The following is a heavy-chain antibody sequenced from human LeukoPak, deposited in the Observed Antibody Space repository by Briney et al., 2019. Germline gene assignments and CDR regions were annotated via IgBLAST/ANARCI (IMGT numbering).Heavy chain of an antibody. Sequence: PGGSLRLSCAASGLTFINAWMTWVRQAPVKGLEWVGRIQSTTDGGTPDYATPVKGRFTISRDDSKNTLYLQMNSLKTEDTAVYYCTSGVGTLDYWGQGALVTVSS. V-gene: IGHV3-15*01. CDR2: IQSTTDGGTP. D-gene: IGHD1-14*01. CDR3: TSGVGTLDY. J-gene: IGHJ4*02. CDR1: GLTFINAW.